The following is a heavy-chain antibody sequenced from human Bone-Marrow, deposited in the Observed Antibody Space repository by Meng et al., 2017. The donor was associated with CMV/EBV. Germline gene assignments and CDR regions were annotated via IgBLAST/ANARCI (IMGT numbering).Heavy chain of an antibody. CDR1: GGTFSSYA. D-gene: IGHD3-22*01. V-gene: IGHV1-69*10. CDR2: IIPILGIA. J-gene: IGHJ5*02. CDR3: ARVDNYDDSGYHYYWFDP. Sequence: SVKVSCKASGGTFSSYAISWVRQAPGQGLEWMGGIIPILGIANYAQKFQGRVTITADKSTSTAYMELSSLRSEDTAVYYCARVDNYDDSGYHYYWFDPWGQGTQVTVSS.